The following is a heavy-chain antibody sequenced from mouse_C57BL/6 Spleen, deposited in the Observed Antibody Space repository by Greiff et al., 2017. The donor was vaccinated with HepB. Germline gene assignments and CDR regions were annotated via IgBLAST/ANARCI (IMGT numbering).Heavy chain of an antibody. CDR1: GYAFSSSW. V-gene: IGHV1-82*01. Sequence: VQLQQSGPELVKPGASVKISCKASGYAFSSSWMNWVKQRPGKGLEWIGRIYPGDGDTNYNGKFKGKATLTADKSSSTAYMQLSSLTSEDSAVYFCERTHDQGFAYWGQGTLVTVSA. CDR2: IYPGDGDT. CDR3: ERTHDQGFAY. J-gene: IGHJ3*01. D-gene: IGHD2-3*01.